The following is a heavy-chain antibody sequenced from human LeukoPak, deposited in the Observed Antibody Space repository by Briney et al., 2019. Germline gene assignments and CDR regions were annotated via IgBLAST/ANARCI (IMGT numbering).Heavy chain of an antibody. Sequence: GGSLRLSCAASGFTFSSYSMNWVRQAPGKGLEWVSYISSSSSTIYYADSVKGRFTISRDDAKNSLFLQMNSLRADDTAVYYCARGDHEYWGQGTLVTVSS. V-gene: IGHV3-48*04. CDR3: ARGDHEY. CDR1: GFTFSSYS. J-gene: IGHJ4*02. CDR2: ISSSSSTI.